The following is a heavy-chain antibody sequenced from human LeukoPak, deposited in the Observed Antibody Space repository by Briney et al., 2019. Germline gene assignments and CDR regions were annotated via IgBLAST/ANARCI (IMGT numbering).Heavy chain of an antibody. CDR3: ARHFHYDFWSGYYSQNRDHRDHYYYMDV. D-gene: IGHD3-3*01. V-gene: IGHV4-39*01. CDR1: GGSMRNENYD. CDR2: ISYSGSA. Sequence: SETLSLICIISGGSMRNENYDWGWIRQPPGKGFEWIGTISYSGSADYNPSLKSRVTMSVDTSKNQFSLKLSSVTAADTAVYYCARHFHYDFWSGYYSQNRDHRDHYYYMDVWGKGTTVTVSS. J-gene: IGHJ6*03.